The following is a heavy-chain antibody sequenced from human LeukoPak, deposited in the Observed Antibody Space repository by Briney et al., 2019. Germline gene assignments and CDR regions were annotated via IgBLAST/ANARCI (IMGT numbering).Heavy chain of an antibody. CDR1: GDSVSSSSYY. V-gene: IGHV4-61*01. D-gene: IGHD5-24*01. J-gene: IGHJ4*02. CDR2: IYYSGST. CDR3: ARERRDGYNFFDY. Sequence: SETLSLTCTVSGDSVSSSSYYWSWIRQPPGKGLEWIGYIYYSGSTNYNPLLKSRVTISVDTSKNQFSLKLSSVTAAGTAVYYCARERRDGYNFFDYWGQGILVTVSS.